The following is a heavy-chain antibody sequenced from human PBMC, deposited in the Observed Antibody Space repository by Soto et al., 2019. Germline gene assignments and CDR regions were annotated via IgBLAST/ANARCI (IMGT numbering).Heavy chain of an antibody. CDR3: AREPRPRAFDI. V-gene: IGHV3-21*01. J-gene: IGHJ3*02. CDR1: GFTFSTYS. CDR2: ICSCSSCI. D-gene: IGHD1-1*01. Sequence: GGSLRLSCAASGFTFSTYSMNWVRQAPGKGLEWVSSICSCSSCIYYADSVKGRFTISRDNAKNSLYLQMNSLRAEDTAVYYCAREPRPRAFDIWGQGTMVTVSS.